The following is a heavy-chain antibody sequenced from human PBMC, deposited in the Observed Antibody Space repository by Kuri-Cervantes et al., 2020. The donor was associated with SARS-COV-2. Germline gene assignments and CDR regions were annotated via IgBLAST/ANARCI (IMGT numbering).Heavy chain of an antibody. CDR1: GYSFTSYW. V-gene: IGHV5-51*01. Sequence: ETLSLTCKGSGYSFTSYWIGRVRQMPGKCLEWMGIIYPGDSDTRYSPSFQGQVTISADKSISTAFLQRSSLKASDTAMYYCARHSSGWYGIDYWGQGTLVTVSS. CDR3: ARHSSGWYGIDY. D-gene: IGHD6-19*01. CDR2: IYPGDSDT. J-gene: IGHJ4*02.